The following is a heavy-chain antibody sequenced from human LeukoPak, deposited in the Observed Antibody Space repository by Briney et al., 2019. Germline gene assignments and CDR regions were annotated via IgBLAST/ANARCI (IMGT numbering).Heavy chain of an antibody. J-gene: IGHJ1*01. D-gene: IGHD3-16*01. CDR2: INPNAGVT. Sequence: ASVKVSCKASGYTFTGYYIHWVRQAPGQGLEWMGWINPNAGVTNYAQKFQGRVTMTRDTSISTAYMELYSLRSDDTAVFYCAGGMDAEYFQHWGQGTLVTVSS. CDR1: GYTFTGYY. CDR3: AGGMDAEYFQH. V-gene: IGHV1-2*02.